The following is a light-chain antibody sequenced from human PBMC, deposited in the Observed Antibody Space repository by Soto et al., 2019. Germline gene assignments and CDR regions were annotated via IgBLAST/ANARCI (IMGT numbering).Light chain of an antibody. CDR1: QGISNY. CDR3: QQFRNWPWT. V-gene: IGKV1-27*01. J-gene: IGKJ1*01. CDR2: AAS. Sequence: DIEMPQSPSSLSASVVDRVTITCRASQGISNYLAWYQQKPGKVPKLLIYAASTLQSGVPARFSGSGSGTDFTLTISSLEPEDFAVYYCQQFRNWPWTFGQGVKVDIK.